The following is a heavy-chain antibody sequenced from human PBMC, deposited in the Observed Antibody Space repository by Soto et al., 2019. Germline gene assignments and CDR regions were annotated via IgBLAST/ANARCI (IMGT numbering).Heavy chain of an antibody. J-gene: IGHJ4*02. Sequence: PSETLSLACTVSGGSISSSNYFWGWIRQPPGKGLEWIGSMYYSGGTYYNPSLKSRVTISVDTSKNQFSLKLSSVTAADTAVYYCASSWRYGSGSYPFDYWGQGTLVTVS. CDR1: GGSISSSNYF. D-gene: IGHD3-10*01. V-gene: IGHV4-39*01. CDR3: ASSWRYGSGSYPFDY. CDR2: MYYSGGT.